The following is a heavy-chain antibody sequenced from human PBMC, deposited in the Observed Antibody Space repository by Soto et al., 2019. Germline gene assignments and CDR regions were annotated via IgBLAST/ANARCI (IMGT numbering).Heavy chain of an antibody. V-gene: IGHV3-30-3*01. CDR3: AREDESSGYAGTFQH. CDR1: GFTFSSYV. D-gene: IGHD3-22*01. J-gene: IGHJ1*01. Sequence: QVQLVESGGDVVQPGRSLRLSCAASGFTFSSYVMHWVRQAPSKGLEWVALISHDGGNKQYLDSVKDRFTVSRDNSKNTLNLEMNSLRTEDTAVYYCAREDESSGYAGTFQHWGQGTLVTVSP. CDR2: ISHDGGNK.